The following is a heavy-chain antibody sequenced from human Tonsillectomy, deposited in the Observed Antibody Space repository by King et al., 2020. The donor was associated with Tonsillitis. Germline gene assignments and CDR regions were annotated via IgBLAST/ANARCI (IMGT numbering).Heavy chain of an antibody. D-gene: IGHD3-22*01. Sequence: VQLVESGGGLVQPGGSLRLSCAASGFTFRNYALNWVRQAPGKGLEWVSVISGGGGFTYYADSVKGRFSISRDNSKNTLYLQMNSLRAEDTAVYFCAKESRREVQYSHDTSGYTPSFFDYWVQGTLVTVSS. CDR1: GFTFRNYA. J-gene: IGHJ4*02. CDR3: AKESRREVQYSHDTSGYTPSFFDY. CDR2: ISGGGGFT. V-gene: IGHV3-23*04.